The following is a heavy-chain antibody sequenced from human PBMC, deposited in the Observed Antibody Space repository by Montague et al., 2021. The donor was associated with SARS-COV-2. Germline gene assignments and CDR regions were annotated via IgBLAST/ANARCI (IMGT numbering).Heavy chain of an antibody. D-gene: IGHD2-8*01. V-gene: IGHV4-39*01. Sequence: SETLSLTCTVSGGSISSSSYYWGWIRQPPGKGLEWNGSIYYSGSTYYNPSLKSRVTISVDTSKNQFSLKLSSVAAADTAVYYCATITLGYCTNGVCQPPDYWGQGTLVTVSS. CDR2: IYYSGST. CDR3: ATITLGYCTNGVCQPPDY. J-gene: IGHJ4*02. CDR1: GGSISSSSYY.